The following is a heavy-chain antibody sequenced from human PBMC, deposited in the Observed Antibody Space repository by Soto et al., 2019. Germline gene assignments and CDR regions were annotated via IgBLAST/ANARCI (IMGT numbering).Heavy chain of an antibody. Sequence: QVQLQESGPGLVKPSETLSLTCTVSGGTISSYYWSWIRQPPGKGLECIGYIYYSGSTNYNPSLTSRVTRSVGTSRNQFSLKLSSVTAAVRAVYYGARRRFDFSATMDVWGQGTTVTVSS. CDR1: GGTISSYY. CDR3: ARRRFDFSATMDV. CDR2: IYYSGST. V-gene: IGHV4-59*01. J-gene: IGHJ6*02.